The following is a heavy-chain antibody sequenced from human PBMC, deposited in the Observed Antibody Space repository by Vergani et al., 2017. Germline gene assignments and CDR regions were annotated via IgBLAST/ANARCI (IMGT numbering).Heavy chain of an antibody. CDR2: ISWNSGAV. Sequence: EVDLVESGGGLAQPGGSLRLSCEASGITFWKFGMHWVRQGPGKGLEWVSGISWNSGAVDYADSVRGRFTISRDNAKNSLFLEMNSLRAEDTAVYYCAREDGSYYYDSSGYSYNWVDPWGQGTLVTVSS. V-gene: IGHV3-9*01. J-gene: IGHJ5*02. CDR1: GITFWKFG. D-gene: IGHD3-22*01. CDR3: AREDGSYYYDSSGYSYNWVDP.